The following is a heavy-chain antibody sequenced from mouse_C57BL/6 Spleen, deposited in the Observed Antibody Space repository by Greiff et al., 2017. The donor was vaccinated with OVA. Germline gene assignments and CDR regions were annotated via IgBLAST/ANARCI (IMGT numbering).Heavy chain of an antibody. CDR1: GYTFTEYT. V-gene: IGHV1-62-2*01. CDR3: ARHEVYYYGSSPLAMDY. Sequence: QVHVKQSGAELVKPGASVKLSCKASGYTFTEYTIHWVKQRSGQGLEWIGWFYPGSGSIKYNEKFKDKATLTADKSSSTVYMELSRLTSEDSAVYFCARHEVYYYGSSPLAMDYWGQGTSVTVSS. CDR2: FYPGSGSI. J-gene: IGHJ4*01. D-gene: IGHD1-1*01.